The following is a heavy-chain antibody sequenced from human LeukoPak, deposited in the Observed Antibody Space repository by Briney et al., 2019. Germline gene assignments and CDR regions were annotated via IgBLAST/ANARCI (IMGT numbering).Heavy chain of an antibody. CDR1: GYTLTELS. D-gene: IGHD2-2*02. V-gene: IGHV1-24*01. CDR3: ATDQTYCSSTSCYKRIDP. J-gene: IGHJ5*02. CDR2: FDPEDGET. Sequence: GASVKVSCKVSGYTLTELSMHWVRQAPGKGLEWMGGFDPEDGETIYAQKFQGRVTMTEDTSTDTAYMELSSLRSEDTAVYYCATDQTYCSSTSCYKRIDPWGQGTLVTVSS.